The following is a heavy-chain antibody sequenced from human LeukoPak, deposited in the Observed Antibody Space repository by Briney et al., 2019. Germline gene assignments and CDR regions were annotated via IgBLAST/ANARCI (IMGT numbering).Heavy chain of an antibody. Sequence: GASVKVSCKASGGTFSSYAISWVRQAPGQGLEWMGRIIPILGIANYAQKFQGRVTITADKSTSTAYMELSSLRSEDTAVYYCARGAPYGPLGYWGQGTLVTVSS. D-gene: IGHD4-17*01. CDR3: ARGAPYGPLGY. J-gene: IGHJ4*02. CDR1: GGTFSSYA. V-gene: IGHV1-69*04. CDR2: IIPILGIA.